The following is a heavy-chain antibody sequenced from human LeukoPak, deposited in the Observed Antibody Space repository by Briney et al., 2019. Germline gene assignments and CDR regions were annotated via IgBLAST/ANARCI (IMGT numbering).Heavy chain of an antibody. CDR2: IYTTGGT. J-gene: IGHJ6*02. D-gene: IGHD3-22*01. V-gene: IGHV4-4*07. Sequence: SETLSLTCTVSGGSISNYYWAWIRQPAGEGLEWIGRIYTTGGTDYNPSLRSRVTMSVDTSKNQFSLKLSSVTAADTAVYYCARDDSSLYGMDVWGQGTTVTVSS. CDR1: GGSISNYY. CDR3: ARDDSSLYGMDV.